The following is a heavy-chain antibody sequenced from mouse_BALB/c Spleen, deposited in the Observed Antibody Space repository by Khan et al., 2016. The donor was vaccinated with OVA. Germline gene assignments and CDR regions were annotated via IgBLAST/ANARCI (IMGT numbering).Heavy chain of an antibody. J-gene: IGHJ3*01. V-gene: IGHV1-80*01. CDR1: GYAFSSYW. Sequence: QVQLQQSGAELVRPGSSVKISCKASGYAFSSYWMNWVKQRPGQGLEWIGQIYPGDGNTYYNGKFRGKATLTADQSSNTAYMQLSRLTSEDSAVYCLARLCDWVAYWGQGTLVTVSA. CDR2: IYPGDGNT. CDR3: ARLCDWVAY.